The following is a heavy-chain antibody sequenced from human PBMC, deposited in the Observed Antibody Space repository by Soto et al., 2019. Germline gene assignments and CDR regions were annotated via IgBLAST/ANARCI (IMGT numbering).Heavy chain of an antibody. CDR1: GFTFSINA. D-gene: IGHD2-21*01. J-gene: IGHJ4*02. V-gene: IGHV3-23*01. Sequence: EVQLLESGGGLVQPGGSLRLSCAASGFTFSINAMSWVRQAPGKGLEWVSAIHGSGGATYYGDSVKGRFTISRDNSKNTLYLQMNSLRAEDTAVYYCAKAHHGVLIDFDYWGQGTLVTVSS. CDR3: AKAHHGVLIDFDY. CDR2: IHGSGGAT.